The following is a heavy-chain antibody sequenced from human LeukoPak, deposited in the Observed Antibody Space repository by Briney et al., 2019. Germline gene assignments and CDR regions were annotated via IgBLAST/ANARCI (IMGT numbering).Heavy chain of an antibody. Sequence: PSETLSLTCAVSGGSFSGYYWSWIRQPPGKGLEWIGEINHSGSTNYNPSLKSRVTISVDTSKNQFSLKLSSVTAADTAVYYCARGLVWLRPSPFDYWGQGTLVTVSS. CDR1: GGSFSGYY. CDR2: INHSGST. CDR3: ARGLVWLRPSPFDY. D-gene: IGHD5-12*01. V-gene: IGHV4-34*01. J-gene: IGHJ4*02.